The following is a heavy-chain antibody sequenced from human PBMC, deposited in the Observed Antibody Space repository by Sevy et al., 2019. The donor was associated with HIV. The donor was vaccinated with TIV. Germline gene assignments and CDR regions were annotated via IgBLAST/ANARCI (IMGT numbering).Heavy chain of an antibody. CDR3: AREGCTRPHDY. D-gene: IGHD2-8*01. V-gene: IGHV3-21*04. Sequence: GGSLRLSCAASGFPFSKYSMSWIRQTPGKGLEWVATFSFGCGQINYADSGKGRFTISRDDSRNTFYLQMNSLRSDDTAIYYCAREGCTRPHDYWGQGTVVTVSS. CDR2: FSFGCGQI. CDR1: GFPFSKYS. J-gene: IGHJ4*02.